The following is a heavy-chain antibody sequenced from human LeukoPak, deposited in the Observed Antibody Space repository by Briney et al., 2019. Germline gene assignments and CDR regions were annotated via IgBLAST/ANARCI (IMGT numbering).Heavy chain of an antibody. CDR3: ATPGDSSGYSNFDY. CDR1: GFTFSSYA. Sequence: GGSLRLSCAASGFTFSSYAMSWVRQAPGKGLEWVSAISGSGGSTYYADSVKGRFTISRDNYKNTLYLQMNSLRAEDTAVYYCATPGDSSGYSNFDYWGQGTLVTVSS. J-gene: IGHJ4*02. V-gene: IGHV3-23*01. CDR2: ISGSGGST. D-gene: IGHD3-22*01.